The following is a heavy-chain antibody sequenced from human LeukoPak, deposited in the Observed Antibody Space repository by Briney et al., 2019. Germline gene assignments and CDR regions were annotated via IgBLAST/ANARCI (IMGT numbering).Heavy chain of an antibody. D-gene: IGHD3-10*01. J-gene: IGHJ4*02. V-gene: IGHV1-8*01. CDR2: MNPNSGNT. CDR1: GYTFTSYD. CDR3: ARARMVRAANSISH. Sequence: ASVKVSCKASGYTFTSYDINWVRQAAGQGLEWMGWMNPNSGNTGYAQKFQGRVTMTRNNSISTAYMELSSLRSEDTAVYYCARARMVRAANSISHWGQGTLVTVSS.